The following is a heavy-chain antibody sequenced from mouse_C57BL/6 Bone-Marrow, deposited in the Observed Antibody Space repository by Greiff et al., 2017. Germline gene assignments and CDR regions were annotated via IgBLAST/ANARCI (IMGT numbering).Heavy chain of an antibody. CDR3: TLGPNFDY. CDR1: GFNIKDDY. V-gene: IGHV14-4*01. CDR2: IDPENGDT. D-gene: IGHD4-1*01. Sequence: EVQLQQSGAELVRPGASVKLSCTASGFNIKDDYMHWVKQRPEQGLEWIGWIDPENGDTEYASKFQGKATITADTSSNTADLQLISLTSEDTAVYYCTLGPNFDYWGQGTTLTVSS. J-gene: IGHJ2*01.